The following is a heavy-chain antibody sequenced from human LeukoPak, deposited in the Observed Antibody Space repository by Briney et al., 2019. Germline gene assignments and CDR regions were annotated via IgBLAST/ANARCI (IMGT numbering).Heavy chain of an antibody. CDR2: ISSSSSYI. CDR3: ASGGYSYGRRYNWFDP. J-gene: IGHJ5*02. Sequence: GGSLRLSCAASGFTFSSYSMNWVRQAPGKGLEWVSSISSSSSYIYYADSVKVRFTISRDNAKNSLYLQMNSLRAEDTAVYYCASGGYSYGRRYNWFDPWGQGTLVTVSS. CDR1: GFTFSSYS. D-gene: IGHD5-18*01. V-gene: IGHV3-21*01.